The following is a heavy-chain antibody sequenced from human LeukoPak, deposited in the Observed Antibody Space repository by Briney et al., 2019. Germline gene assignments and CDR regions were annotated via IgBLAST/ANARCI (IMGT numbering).Heavy chain of an antibody. CDR1: GFTFSSYS. CDR2: ISSSSYI. D-gene: IGHD3-22*01. J-gene: IGHJ6*03. Sequence: GGSLRLSCAASGFTFSSYSMNWVRQAPGKGLEWVSSISSSSYIYYADSVKGRFTISRDNAKNSLYLQMNSLRAEDTAVYYCARDNYYDSSGYYPGVAYYYYYYYMDVWGKGTTVTVSS. V-gene: IGHV3-21*01. CDR3: ARDNYYDSSGYYPGVAYYYYYYYMDV.